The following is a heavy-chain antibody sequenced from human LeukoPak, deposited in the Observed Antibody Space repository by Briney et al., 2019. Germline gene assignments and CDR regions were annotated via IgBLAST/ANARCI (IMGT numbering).Heavy chain of an antibody. Sequence: ASVKVSCKASGYTFTSYYMHWVRQAPGQGLEWMGIINPSGGSTSYAQKFQGRVIMTRDMSTSTVYMELSSLRSEDTAVYYCARDRGSKDYDSSGLDYWGQGTLVTVSS. D-gene: IGHD3-22*01. J-gene: IGHJ4*02. CDR3: ARDRGSKDYDSSGLDY. V-gene: IGHV1-46*01. CDR1: GYTFTSYY. CDR2: INPSGGST.